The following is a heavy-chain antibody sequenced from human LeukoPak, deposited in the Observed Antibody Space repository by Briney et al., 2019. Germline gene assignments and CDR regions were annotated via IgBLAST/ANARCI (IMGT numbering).Heavy chain of an antibody. CDR3: AGEDYFDSSGYASWRFDI. CDR1: GGSISSNNW. J-gene: IGHJ3*02. CDR2: IYHSGST. V-gene: IGHV4-4*02. Sequence: SGTLSLTCAVSGGSISSNNWWSWVRQPPGKGLEWIGEIYHSGSTNYNPSLKSRVTISVDKSKNQFSLKLSSVTTADTAVYYCAGEDYFDSSGYASWRFDIWGQGTMVTVSS. D-gene: IGHD3-22*01.